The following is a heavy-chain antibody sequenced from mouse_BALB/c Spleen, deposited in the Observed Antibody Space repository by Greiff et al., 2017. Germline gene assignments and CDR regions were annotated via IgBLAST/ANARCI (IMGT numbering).Heavy chain of an antibody. CDR3: ARVHYYGYWYFDV. CDR2: IDPANVNT. V-gene: IGHV14-3*02. CDR1: GFNIKDPY. J-gene: IGHJ1*01. Sequence: VQLQQSGAELVKPGASVKLSCTASGFNIKDPYMHWVKQRPEQGLEWIGRIDPANVNTKYDQKFQGKATITADTSSNTAYLQLSSLTSEDTAVYYCARVHYYGYWYFDVWGAGTTVTVSS. D-gene: IGHD1-2*01.